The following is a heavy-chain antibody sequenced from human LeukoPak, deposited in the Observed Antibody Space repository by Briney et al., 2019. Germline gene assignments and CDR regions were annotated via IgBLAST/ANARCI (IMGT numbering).Heavy chain of an antibody. D-gene: IGHD3-10*01. Sequence: GGSLRLSCAASGFTFSSYSMNWVRQAPGKGLEWVSYISSSSSTIYYADSVKGRFTISRDNAKNSLYLQMNSLRAEDTAVYYCARGGAGGSGTTFDYWGQGTLVTVSS. CDR2: ISSSSSTI. J-gene: IGHJ4*02. CDR3: ARGGAGGSGTTFDY. CDR1: GFTFSSYS. V-gene: IGHV3-48*01.